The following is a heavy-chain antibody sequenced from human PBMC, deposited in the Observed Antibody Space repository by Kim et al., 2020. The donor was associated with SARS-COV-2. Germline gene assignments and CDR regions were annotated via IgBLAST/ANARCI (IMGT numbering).Heavy chain of an antibody. Sequence: GGSLRLSCAASGFTFSSFAMSWVRQAPGKGLDWVSSISDSGGNTHYADSVKGRFTISRDNSKNTLYLQMNSLRAEDTAVYYCAKDFGYCSSNFCYPPYGMVVWGQGTTVTVSS. CDR3: AKDFGYCSSNFCYPPYGMVV. CDR2: ISDSGGNT. J-gene: IGHJ6*02. CDR1: GFTFSSFA. V-gene: IGHV3-23*01. D-gene: IGHD2-2*03.